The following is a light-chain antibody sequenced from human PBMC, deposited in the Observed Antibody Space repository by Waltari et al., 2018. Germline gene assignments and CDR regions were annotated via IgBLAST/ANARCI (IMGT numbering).Light chain of an antibody. CDR3: QHYLRLPVT. V-gene: IGKV3-20*01. CDR1: QSVSRS. Sequence: EILLTLSPGTLYLSLGDSATVSCRTSQSVSRSLAWYQQKPGQAPRLLIYAASTRATGIPDRFSGSGSGTDFSLTISRLEPDDFAVYYCQHYLRLPVTFGQGTTVEI. CDR2: AAS. J-gene: IGKJ1*01.